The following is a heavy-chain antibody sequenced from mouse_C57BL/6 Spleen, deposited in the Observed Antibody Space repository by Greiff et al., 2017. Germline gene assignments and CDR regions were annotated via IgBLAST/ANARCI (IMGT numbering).Heavy chain of an antibody. V-gene: IGHV1-53*01. J-gene: IGHJ1*03. CDR3: ARAPYDYHWYFDV. CDR2: INPGSGST. CDR1: GYTFTSYW. D-gene: IGHD2-4*01. Sequence: QVQLQQPGTELVKPGASVKLSCKASGYTFTSYWMHWVKQRPGQGLEWIGNINPGSGSTNYNEKFKSKATLTVDTSSSTAYMQLSSLTSEDSAVYYCARAPYDYHWYFDVWGTGTTVTVSS.